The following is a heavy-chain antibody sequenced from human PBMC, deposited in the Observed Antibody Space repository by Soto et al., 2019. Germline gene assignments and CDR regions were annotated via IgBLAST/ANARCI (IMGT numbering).Heavy chain of an antibody. V-gene: IGHV1-2*04. CDR3: ARSDFYCTNGVCYFGYGMDV. J-gene: IGHJ6*02. D-gene: IGHD2-8*01. CDR1: GYTFTGYY. Sequence: ASVKVSCKASGYTFTGYYMHWMRQAPGQGLEWMGWINPNSGGTNYAQKFQGWVTMTRDTSISTAYMELSRLRSDDTAVYYCARSDFYCTNGVCYFGYGMDVWGQGTTVTVSS. CDR2: INPNSGGT.